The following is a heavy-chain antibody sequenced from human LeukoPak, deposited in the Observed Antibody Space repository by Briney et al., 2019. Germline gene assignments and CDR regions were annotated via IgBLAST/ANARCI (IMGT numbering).Heavy chain of an antibody. J-gene: IGHJ4*02. V-gene: IGHV1-69*01. D-gene: IGHD3-10*01. CDR2: IIPIFGTV. CDR3: ARGWDGSGSYY. Sequence: PVKASCKAFGGTFSTYAIMWGREAPGHRLERRGGIIPIFGTVNAAQKFTGRVTITADESTSTDYMGLSSLRSEDTAVYCCARGWDGSGSYYWGQGTLVTVSS. CDR1: GGTFSTYA.